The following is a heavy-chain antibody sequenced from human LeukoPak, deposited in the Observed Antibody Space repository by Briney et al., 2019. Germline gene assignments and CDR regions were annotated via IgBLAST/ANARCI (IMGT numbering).Heavy chain of an antibody. Sequence: ASETLSLTCTVSGGSISSYYWSWIRQPPGKGLEWIGYIYYSGSTNYNPSLKSRVTISVDASKNQFSLKLSSVTAADTAVYYCARGLVLGVVIISYYMDVWGKGTTVTVSS. V-gene: IGHV4-59*01. CDR3: ARGLVLGVVIISYYMDV. J-gene: IGHJ6*03. D-gene: IGHD3-3*01. CDR2: IYYSGST. CDR1: GGSISSYY.